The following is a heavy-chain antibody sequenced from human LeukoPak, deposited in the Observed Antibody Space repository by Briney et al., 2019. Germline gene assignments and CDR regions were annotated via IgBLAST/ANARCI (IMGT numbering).Heavy chain of an antibody. CDR1: GGSISSYY. CDR3: ARYPKWELPTHIDY. V-gene: IGHV4-4*07. Sequence: PSETLSLTCTVSGGSISSYYWSWIRQPAGKGLEWIGRIYTSGSTNYNPSLKSRVTMSVDTSKNQFSLKLSSVTAADTAVYYCARYPKWELPTHIDYWGQGTLVTVSS. J-gene: IGHJ4*02. D-gene: IGHD1-26*01. CDR2: IYTSGST.